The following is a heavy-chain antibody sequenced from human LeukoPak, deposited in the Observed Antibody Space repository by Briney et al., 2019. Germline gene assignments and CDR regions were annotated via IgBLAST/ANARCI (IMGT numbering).Heavy chain of an antibody. J-gene: IGHJ6*02. Sequence: SETLSLTCNVSGAAISTGDYYWGWIRQPPGKGLEWIGYSFYRGSAYYNPSLKSRVTISVDTSKNQFSLKLSSVTAADTAVYYCARESSMTTVTTSFHYGMDVWGQGTTVTVSS. CDR3: ARESSMTTVTTSFHYGMDV. D-gene: IGHD4-17*01. CDR2: SFYRGSA. V-gene: IGHV4-30-2*01. CDR1: GAAISTGDYY.